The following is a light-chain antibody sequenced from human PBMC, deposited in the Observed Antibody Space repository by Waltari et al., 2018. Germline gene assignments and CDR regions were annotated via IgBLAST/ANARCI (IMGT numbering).Light chain of an antibody. CDR1: QSVSRA. V-gene: IGKV3-20*01. J-gene: IGKJ1*01. CDR2: GAS. CDR3: QHYERLPAT. Sequence: DIVLTQSPGTLSLSLGERATLSCRASQSVSRALAWYQQKPGQAPRLLIYGASNRATGIPDRFSGSGSGTDFSLTISRLDPEDVAVYYCQHYERLPATFGQGTKVEIK.